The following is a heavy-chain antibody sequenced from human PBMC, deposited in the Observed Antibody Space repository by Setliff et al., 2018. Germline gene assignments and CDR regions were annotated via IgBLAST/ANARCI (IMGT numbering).Heavy chain of an antibody. CDR2: ISYDGSNK. D-gene: IGHD6-6*01. CDR3: ARDRAPRPSGFLSQMKD. CDR1: GFTFSSCA. J-gene: IGHJ4*02. V-gene: IGHV3-30*04. Sequence: PGGSLRLSCAASGFTFSSCALHWVRQAPGKGLEWVAVISYDGSNKYYADSVKGRFTISRDNSKNTLYLQMNSLRAEDTAVYYCARDRAPRPSGFLSQMKDWGQGTLVTVSS.